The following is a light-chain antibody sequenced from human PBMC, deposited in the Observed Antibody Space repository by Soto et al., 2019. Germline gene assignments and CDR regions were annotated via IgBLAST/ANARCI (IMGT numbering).Light chain of an antibody. Sequence: DIQMTQSPSTLSASVGDRVTITCRASQSISSWLAWYQQKPGKAPKLLIYEASSLESGVPSRVSGSGSGTEFTLTISSLQPDDFATYYCQQYNSYSWTFGQGTKVEI. CDR2: EAS. CDR3: QQYNSYSWT. J-gene: IGKJ1*01. CDR1: QSISSW. V-gene: IGKV1-5*01.